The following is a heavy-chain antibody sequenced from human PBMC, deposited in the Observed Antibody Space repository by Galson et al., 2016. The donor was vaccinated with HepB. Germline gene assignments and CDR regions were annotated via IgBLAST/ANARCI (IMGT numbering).Heavy chain of an antibody. V-gene: IGHV3-21*01. CDR2: ISITSGYK. D-gene: IGHD1-14*01. Sequence: SLRLSCAASGFTFSTYSMNWVRQAPGKGLGWVSFISITSGYKYYADSLKGRVTISRDNAKNSLYLQMNSLRAEDTAVYYCARPPEGGRRYFDLWGRGTLVTVSS. J-gene: IGHJ2*01. CDR3: ARPPEGGRRYFDL. CDR1: GFTFSTYS.